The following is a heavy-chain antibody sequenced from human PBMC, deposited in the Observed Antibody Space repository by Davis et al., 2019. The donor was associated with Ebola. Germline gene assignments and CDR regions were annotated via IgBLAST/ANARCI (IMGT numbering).Heavy chain of an antibody. V-gene: IGHV4-30-4*07. CDR3: GRGVTGTVDY. Sequence: MPLETLSLTCAVSGGSISSGGYSWSWIRQPPGKGLEWIGYIYYSGSTNYNPSLKSRVTISVDTSKNQFSLKLSSVTAADTAVYYCGRGVTGTVDYWGQGTLVTVSS. D-gene: IGHD1-20*01. CDR2: IYYSGST. CDR1: GGSISSGGYS. J-gene: IGHJ4*02.